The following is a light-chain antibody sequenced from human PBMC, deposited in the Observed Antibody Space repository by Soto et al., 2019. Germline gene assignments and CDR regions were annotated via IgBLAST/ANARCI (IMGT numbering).Light chain of an antibody. J-gene: IGKJ1*01. CDR1: QGIGNY. Sequence: DIQMTQSPSATSASVGDRVTISCRASQGIGNYLAWFQQKPGKVPKRLIYDISSLQSGVPSRFSGSGSGTEFTLTINSLQPEDVATYYCLQSSRYPWTFGQGTKVDIK. CDR3: LQSSRYPWT. CDR2: DIS. V-gene: IGKV1-17*03.